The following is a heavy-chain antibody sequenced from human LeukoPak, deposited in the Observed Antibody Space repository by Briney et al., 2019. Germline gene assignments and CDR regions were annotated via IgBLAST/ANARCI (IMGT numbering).Heavy chain of an antibody. J-gene: IGHJ4*02. CDR2: IYYSGST. Sequence: SETLSLTCTVSGGSISGYYWSWIRQPPGKGLEWIGYIYYSGSTSYNPSLKSRVTISVDTSKNQFSLKLSSVTPADTAVYYCARARIELWALFDYWGQGMLVTVSS. CDR1: GGSISGYY. D-gene: IGHD5-18*01. CDR3: ARARIELWALFDY. V-gene: IGHV4-59*01.